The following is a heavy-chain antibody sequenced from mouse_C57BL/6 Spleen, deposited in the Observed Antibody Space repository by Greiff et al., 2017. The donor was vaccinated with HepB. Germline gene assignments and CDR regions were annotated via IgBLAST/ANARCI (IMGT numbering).Heavy chain of an antibody. CDR1: GFSLTSYA. CDR2: IWTGGGT. J-gene: IGHJ1*03. D-gene: IGHD2-3*01. Sequence: VKLMESGPGLVAPSQSLSITCTVSGFSLTSYAISWVRQPPGKGLEWLGVIWTGGGTNYNSALKSRLSISKDNSKSQVFLKMNSLQTDDTARYYCARKDGYYPYWYFDVWGTGTTVTVSS. V-gene: IGHV2-9-1*01. CDR3: ARKDGYYPYWYFDV.